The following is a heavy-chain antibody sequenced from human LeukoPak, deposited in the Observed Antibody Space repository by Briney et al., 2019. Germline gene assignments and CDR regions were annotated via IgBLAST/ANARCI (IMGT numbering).Heavy chain of an antibody. V-gene: IGHV3-53*01. J-gene: IGHJ4*02. CDR3: ARDTGGYFYFDY. D-gene: IGHD6-25*01. CDR1: GFTVSSNY. Sequence: PGGSLRLSCAASGFTVSSNYMSWVRQAPGKGLEWVSVIYSGGSTYYADSVKGRFTISRDNSKNTLYLQVNSLRAEDTAVYYCARDTGGYFYFDYWGQGTLVTVSS. CDR2: IYSGGST.